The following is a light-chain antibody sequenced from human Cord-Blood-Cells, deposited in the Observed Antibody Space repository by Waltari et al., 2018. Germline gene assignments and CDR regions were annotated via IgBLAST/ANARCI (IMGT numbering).Light chain of an antibody. V-gene: IGKV3-15*01. CDR1: QSVTSN. J-gene: IGKJ2*01. CDR3: QQYNNWPPYT. CDR2: GAS. Sequence: DIVMTQSPATLSVSPGDRATLSCRASQSVTSNLAWYQQKSAQAPRPLIYGASTRATGIPPRFSGSGSWTEFTIPISSLQSEDVAVYYCQQYNNWPPYTFGQGTKLEIK.